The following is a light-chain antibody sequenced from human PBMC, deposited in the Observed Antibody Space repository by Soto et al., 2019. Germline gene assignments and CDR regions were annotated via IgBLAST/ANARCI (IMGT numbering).Light chain of an antibody. CDR2: EAS. Sequence: DIQMTQSPSSLSASVGDRVTITCRASQGIRDDLVWYQQNPGKAPKRLIYEASTLQSGVPARFSGSGSGTEFTLTISGLQPEELATYYCIQNNTYTRTCGQGTKVEIK. CDR1: QGIRDD. J-gene: IGKJ1*01. CDR3: IQNNTYTRT. V-gene: IGKV1-17*01.